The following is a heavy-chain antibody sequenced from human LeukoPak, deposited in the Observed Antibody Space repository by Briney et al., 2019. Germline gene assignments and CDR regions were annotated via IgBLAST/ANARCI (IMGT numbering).Heavy chain of an antibody. CDR1: GFTFSSYG. D-gene: IGHD6-13*01. CDR2: IWYDGSNK. Sequence: GGSLRLSSAASGFTFSSYGMHWVRQAPGKGLEWVAVIWYDGSNKYYADSVKGRFTISRDNSKNTLYLQMNSLRAEDTAVYYCAREFGSSWYGGQVFYYYYYGMDVWGQGTTVTVSS. V-gene: IGHV3-33*01. J-gene: IGHJ6*02. CDR3: AREFGSSWYGGQVFYYYYYGMDV.